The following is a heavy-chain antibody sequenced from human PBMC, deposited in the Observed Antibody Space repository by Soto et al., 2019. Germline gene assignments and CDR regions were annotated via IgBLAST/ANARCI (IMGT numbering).Heavy chain of an antibody. Sequence: SVKVSFKASGGTFSSYAISWVRQAPGQGLEWMGGIIPIFGTANYAQKFQGRVTITADESTSTAYMELSSLRSEDTAVYYCAKVMGGELLVSGGYYYYGMDVWGQGTTVTVSS. CDR3: AKVMGGELLVSGGYYYYGMDV. D-gene: IGHD1-26*01. J-gene: IGHJ6*02. CDR1: GGTFSSYA. V-gene: IGHV1-69*13. CDR2: IIPIFGTA.